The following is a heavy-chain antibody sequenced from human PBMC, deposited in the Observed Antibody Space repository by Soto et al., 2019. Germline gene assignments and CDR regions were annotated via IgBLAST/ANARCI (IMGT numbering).Heavy chain of an antibody. CDR1: GFTFSSYA. CDR3: AKDLLLASIAAHGAFNI. V-gene: IGHV3-23*01. J-gene: IGHJ3*02. Sequence: GGSLRLSCAASGFTFSSYAMSWVRQAPGKGLEWVSAISGSGGSTYYADSVKGRFTISRDNSKNTLYLQMNSLRAEDTAVYYCAKDLLLASIAAHGAFNIWGQGTMVTVSS. CDR2: ISGSGGST. D-gene: IGHD6-6*01.